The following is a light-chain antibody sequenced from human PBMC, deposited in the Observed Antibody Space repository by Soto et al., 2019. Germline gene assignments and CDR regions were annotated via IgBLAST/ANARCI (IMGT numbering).Light chain of an antibody. CDR1: QSIVSY. CDR3: QQSYSTPRT. V-gene: IGKV1-39*01. Sequence: DIQMTQSPSSLSVSVGDRVTITCRASQSIVSYLNWYQQKLGKAPKLLIYTASNLQRGVPSRFSGSGSGTDFTLTISNLQPEDFATYYCQQSYSTPRTFGQGTNLEIK. J-gene: IGKJ2*02. CDR2: TAS.